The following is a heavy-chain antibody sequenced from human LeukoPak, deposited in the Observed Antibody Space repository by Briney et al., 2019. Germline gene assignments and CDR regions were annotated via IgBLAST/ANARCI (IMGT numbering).Heavy chain of an antibody. CDR3: ATDRGWRTSGYYLYYFEY. Sequence: PGGSLRLSCAASGFVFRNYFMSRVRQAPGKGLEWVASIKNDGSERYYVDSVRGRYTISRDNTKNSLFLQMSSLRAEDTAVYYCATDRGWRTSGYYLYYFEYWGQGTLVTFSS. CDR2: IKNDGSER. J-gene: IGHJ4*02. CDR1: GFVFRNYF. V-gene: IGHV3-7*01. D-gene: IGHD3-3*01.